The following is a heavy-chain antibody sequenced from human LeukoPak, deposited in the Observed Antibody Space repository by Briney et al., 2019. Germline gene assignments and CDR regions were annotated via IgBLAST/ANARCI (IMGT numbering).Heavy chain of an antibody. D-gene: IGHD6-19*01. CDR2: ISWNSGSI. Sequence: PGGSLRLSCAASGFTFDDYAMHWVRHAPGKGLEWVSGISWNSGSIGYADSVKGRFTISRDNAKNSLYLQMNSLRAEDTALYYCAKDLNGKQWLNFDYWGQGTLVTVSS. CDR1: GFTFDDYA. CDR3: AKDLNGKQWLNFDY. V-gene: IGHV3-9*01. J-gene: IGHJ4*02.